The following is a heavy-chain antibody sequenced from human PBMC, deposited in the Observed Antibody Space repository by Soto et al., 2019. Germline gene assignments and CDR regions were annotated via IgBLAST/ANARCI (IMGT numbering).Heavy chain of an antibody. Sequence: QVQLVQSGAEVKKPGSSVKVSCKASGGTFSSYAISWVRQAPGQGLEWMEGIIPIFGTANYAQKFQGRVTITADESTSTAYMELSSLRSEDTAVYYCARVSWMVVRGGMVVNAFDIWGQGTMVTVSS. CDR3: ARVSWMVVRGGMVVNAFDI. D-gene: IGHD3-10*01. V-gene: IGHV1-69*01. J-gene: IGHJ3*02. CDR1: GGTFSSYA. CDR2: IIPIFGTA.